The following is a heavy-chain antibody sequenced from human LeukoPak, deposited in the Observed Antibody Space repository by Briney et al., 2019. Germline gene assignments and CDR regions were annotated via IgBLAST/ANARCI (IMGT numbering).Heavy chain of an antibody. J-gene: IGHJ5*02. D-gene: IGHD1-1*01. V-gene: IGHV4-59*01. CDR3: AREGTSGTHLNWFDP. CDR1: GGSISTYY. CDR2: IYGSGST. Sequence: SETLSLTCTVSGGSISTYYWNWLRQPPGKGLEWIGHIYGSGSTNYNPSLKSRVTLSVDTSKNQFSLKLSSVTAADTAVYYCAREGTSGTHLNWFDPWGQGTLVTVSS.